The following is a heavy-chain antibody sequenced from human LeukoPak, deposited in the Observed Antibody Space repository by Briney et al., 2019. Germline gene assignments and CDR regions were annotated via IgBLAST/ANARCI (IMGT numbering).Heavy chain of an antibody. CDR1: GFTFSSYE. CDR3: ARVEDYGYYDSSGYFDY. D-gene: IGHD3-22*01. CDR2: ISSSGSTI. V-gene: IGHV3-48*03. Sequence: GGSLRLSCAASGFTFSSYEKNWVRQAPGKGLEWVSYISSSGSTIYYADSVKGRFTISRDNAKNSLYLQMNSLRAEDTAVYYCARVEDYGYYDSSGYFDYWGQGTLVTVSS. J-gene: IGHJ4*02.